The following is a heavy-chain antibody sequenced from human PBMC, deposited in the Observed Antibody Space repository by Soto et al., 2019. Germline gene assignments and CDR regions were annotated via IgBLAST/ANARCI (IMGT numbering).Heavy chain of an antibody. CDR1: GFTFSNAW. CDR3: TTFSVAANYYYYGMDV. D-gene: IGHD2-15*01. V-gene: IGHV3-15*07. Sequence: EVQLVESGGGLVKPGGSLRLSCAASGFTFSNAWMNWVRQAPGKGLEWVGRIKSKTDGGTTDYAAPVKGRFTISRDDSKHTLYLQMNSLKTEDTAVYYCTTFSVAANYYYYGMDVWGQGTTVTVSS. CDR2: IKSKTDGGTT. J-gene: IGHJ6*02.